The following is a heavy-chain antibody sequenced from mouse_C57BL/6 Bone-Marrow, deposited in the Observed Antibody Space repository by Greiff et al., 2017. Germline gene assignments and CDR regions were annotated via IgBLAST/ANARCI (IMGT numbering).Heavy chain of an antibody. V-gene: IGHV5-16*01. CDR3: ARGRDTLDY. CDR2: INYDGSST. CDR1: GFTFSDYY. D-gene: IGHD5-1-1*01. Sequence: EVNVVESEGGLVQPGSSMKLSCTASGFTFSDYYMAWVRQVPEKGLEWVANINYDGSSTYYLDSLKSRFIISRDNAKNILYLQMSSLKSEDTATYYCARGRDTLDYWSQGTTLTVSS. J-gene: IGHJ2*01.